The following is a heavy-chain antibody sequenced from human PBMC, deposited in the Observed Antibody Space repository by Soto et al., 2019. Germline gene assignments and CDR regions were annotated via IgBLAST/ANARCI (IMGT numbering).Heavy chain of an antibody. D-gene: IGHD6-19*01. J-gene: IGHJ4*02. CDR1: GFTFDDYA. V-gene: IGHV3-9*01. Sequence: EVQLVESGGGLVQPGRSLRLSCAASGFTFDDYAMHWVLQAPGKGLEWVSGISWNSGSIGYADSVKGRFTISRDNAKNSLYLQMTSLRAEDTALYYCAPYLSSGWSYFDYWGQGTMVTVSS. CDR2: ISWNSGSI. CDR3: APYLSSGWSYFDY.